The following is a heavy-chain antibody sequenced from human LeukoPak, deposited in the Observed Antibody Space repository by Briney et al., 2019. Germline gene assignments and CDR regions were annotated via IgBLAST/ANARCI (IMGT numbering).Heavy chain of an antibody. D-gene: IGHD3-10*01. CDR3: AGAVGHAGTLDY. J-gene: IGHJ4*02. CDR2: ISSSSSYI. Sequence: GGSLRLSCAASGFTFSSYGMNWVRQAPGKGLEWVSSISSSSSYIYYADSVRGRFTISRDNAKNSLYLQMNSLRAEDTAVYYCAGAVGHAGTLDYWGQGTLVTVSS. V-gene: IGHV3-21*01. CDR1: GFTFSSYG.